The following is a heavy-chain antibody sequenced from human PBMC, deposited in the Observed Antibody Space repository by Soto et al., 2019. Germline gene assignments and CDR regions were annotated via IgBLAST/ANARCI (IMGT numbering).Heavy chain of an antibody. CDR2: IIPILGIA. V-gene: IGHV1-69*02. CDR1: GGTFSSYT. J-gene: IGHJ1*01. CDR3: ARGLVVPAAIPAEYFQH. Sequence: SVKVSCKASGGTFSSYTISWVRQAPGQGLEWMGRIIPILGIANYAQKFQGRVTITADKSTSTAYMELSSLRSEDTAVYYCARGLVVPAAIPAEYFQHWGQGTLVTVSS. D-gene: IGHD2-2*02.